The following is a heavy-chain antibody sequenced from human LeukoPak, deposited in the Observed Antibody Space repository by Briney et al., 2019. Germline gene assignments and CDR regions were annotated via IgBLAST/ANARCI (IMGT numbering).Heavy chain of an antibody. D-gene: IGHD4-17*01. V-gene: IGHV1-46*01. CDR1: VYTFTFYD. Sequence: ASVKVSCKASVYTFTFYDIHWVSQPPGLGLEWMGKIDLSGGSTSYPQRFQRRVTITRATSTTKVYMALSSLESEDAAVYFCSRSSTVTVARWHFDLWGRGTLVTVSS. CDR2: IDLSGGST. J-gene: IGHJ2*01. CDR3: SRSSTVTVARWHFDL.